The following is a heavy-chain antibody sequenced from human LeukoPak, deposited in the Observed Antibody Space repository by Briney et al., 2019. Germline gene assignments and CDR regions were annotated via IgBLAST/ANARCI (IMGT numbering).Heavy chain of an antibody. Sequence: SETLSLTCTVSGGSISSYYWSWIRQPPGKGLERIGYIYYSGSTNYNPSLKSRVTISVDTSKNQFSLKLSSVTAADTAVYYCARQLRYCTNGVCYRAWFDPWGQGTLVTVSS. D-gene: IGHD2-8*01. V-gene: IGHV4-59*08. CDR1: GGSISSYY. CDR3: ARQLRYCTNGVCYRAWFDP. CDR2: IYYSGST. J-gene: IGHJ5*02.